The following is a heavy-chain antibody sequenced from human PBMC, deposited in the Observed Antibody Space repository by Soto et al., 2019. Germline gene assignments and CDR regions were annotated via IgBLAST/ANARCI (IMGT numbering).Heavy chain of an antibody. J-gene: IGHJ6*02. CDR3: ARVRKGVTTIRKYGMDV. CDR1: GGSFRSFY. Sequence: KPSETLSLTCAVYGGSFRSFYWSWIRQPPGKGLEWIGEIIHSGSTNYNPSLESRVTISLDTSKNQFSLKVNSVIAADTAVYYCARVRKGVTTIRKYGMDVWGQGTTVTVSS. V-gene: IGHV4-34*12. D-gene: IGHD4-17*01. CDR2: IIHSGST.